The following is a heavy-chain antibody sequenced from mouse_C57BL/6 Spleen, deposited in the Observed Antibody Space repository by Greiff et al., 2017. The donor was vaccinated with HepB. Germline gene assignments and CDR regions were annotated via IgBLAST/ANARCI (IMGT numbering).Heavy chain of an antibody. V-gene: IGHV1-69*01. D-gene: IGHD1-1*01. CDR3: ARSYDSSYWYFDV. CDR1: GYTFTSYW. Sequence: QVQLQQPGAELVMPGASVKLSCKASGYTFTSYWMHWVKQRPGQGLEWIGEIDPSDSYTNYNQKFKGKSTLTVDKSSSTAYMQLSSLTSEDSAVYYCARSYDSSYWYFDVWGTGTTVTVSS. CDR2: IDPSDSYT. J-gene: IGHJ1*03.